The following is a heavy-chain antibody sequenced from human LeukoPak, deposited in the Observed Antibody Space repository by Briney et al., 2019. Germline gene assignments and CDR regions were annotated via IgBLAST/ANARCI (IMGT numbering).Heavy chain of an antibody. J-gene: IGHJ5*02. Sequence: HAGGPLRLSCAASGFIFSSYWMSWVRQAPGKGLEWVANIKQDGSEKYYVDSVKGRFTISRDNAKNSLYLQMNSLRAEDTAVYYCARAYEDFDWLGSHHWFDPWGQGTLVTVSS. D-gene: IGHD3-9*01. CDR2: IKQDGSEK. CDR1: GFIFSSYW. V-gene: IGHV3-7*01. CDR3: ARAYEDFDWLGSHHWFDP.